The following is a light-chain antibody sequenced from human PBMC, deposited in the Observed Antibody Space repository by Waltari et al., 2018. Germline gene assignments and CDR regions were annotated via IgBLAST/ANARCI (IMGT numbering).Light chain of an antibody. CDR1: QCVRSS. Sequence: EIVLTQSPATLSLSPGERATLSCRASQCVRSSLAWYQQKPGQSPRLLIYDASNRATGIAARFSGSGSGTDFTLTISSLEPEDFAVYYCQHRGHWPPDATFGPGTKVDIK. V-gene: IGKV3-11*01. CDR3: QHRGHWPPDAT. CDR2: DAS. J-gene: IGKJ3*01.